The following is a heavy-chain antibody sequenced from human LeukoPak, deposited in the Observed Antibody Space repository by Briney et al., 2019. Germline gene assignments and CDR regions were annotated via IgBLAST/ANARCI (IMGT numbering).Heavy chain of an antibody. V-gene: IGHV1-18*01. CDR1: GYTFTSYG. D-gene: IGHD3-22*01. CDR2: ISAYNGNT. Sequence: ASVKVSCKASGYTFTSYGISWVRQAPGQGLEWMGWISAYNGNTNYAQKLQGRVTMTTDTSTSTAYMELRSLRSDDTAVYYCARTRYYDSSGYPLEDYWGQGTLVTVSS. J-gene: IGHJ4*02. CDR3: ARTRYYDSSGYPLEDY.